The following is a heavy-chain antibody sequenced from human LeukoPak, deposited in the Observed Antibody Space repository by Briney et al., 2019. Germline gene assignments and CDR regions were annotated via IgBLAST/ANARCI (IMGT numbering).Heavy chain of an antibody. Sequence: ASVKVSCKASGYTFINNWMHWVRQAPGQGLEWVGLINPTGSRTLYAQKFQGRVTITRNTSISTAYMELSSLRSEDTAVYYCARGRVRGRPDYWGQGTLVTVSS. J-gene: IGHJ4*02. CDR2: INPTGSRT. CDR3: ARGRVRGRPDY. CDR1: GYTFINNW. D-gene: IGHD1-26*01. V-gene: IGHV1-46*01.